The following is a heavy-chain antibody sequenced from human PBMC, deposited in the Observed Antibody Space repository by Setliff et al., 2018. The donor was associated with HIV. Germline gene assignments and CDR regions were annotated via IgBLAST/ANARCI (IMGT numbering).Heavy chain of an antibody. CDR2: IYHSGST. CDR3: ARLDDSGSYYENAFDI. J-gene: IGHJ3*02. D-gene: IGHD3-10*01. V-gene: IGHV4-34*01. CDR1: GGSFSDYY. Sequence: PSETLSLTCAVYGGSFSDYYWSWIRQPPGKGLEWIGEIYHSGSTIYNPSLKSRVTISVDTSKDQFSLKLSSVTAADRAVYYCARLDDSGSYYENAFDIWGQGTTVTVSS.